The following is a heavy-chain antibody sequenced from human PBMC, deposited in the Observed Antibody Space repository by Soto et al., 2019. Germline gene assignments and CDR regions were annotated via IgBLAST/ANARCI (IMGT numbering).Heavy chain of an antibody. V-gene: IGHV1-58*01. CDR1: GFTFTSSA. D-gene: IGHD6-25*01. CDR2: IVVGSGNT. J-gene: IGHJ5*02. Sequence: WASVKVSCKGSGFTFTSSAGQWVRQARGQRLEWSGWIVVGSGNTKYAQKLPERVTITREMSTSPVDIELNSLRSQDTAGSYCAAVVXQRLGGNWFXPRRQGSLVTVSS. CDR3: AAVVXQRLGGNWFXP.